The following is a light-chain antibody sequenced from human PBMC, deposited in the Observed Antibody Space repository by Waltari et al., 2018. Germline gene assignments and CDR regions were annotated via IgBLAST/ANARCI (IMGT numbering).Light chain of an antibody. J-gene: IGLJ1*01. CDR2: DVS. CDR1: SSDVGGYDY. Sequence: QSALTQPASVSGSPGQSITISCTGTSSDVGGYDYVSWYQQHPGKAPKLILYDVSNRPLEVSHLVSGSKSGNTASLTISGLQADDEAEYYCGSYTSSTTLAFGTGTKVTVL. CDR3: GSYTSSTTLA. V-gene: IGLV2-14*03.